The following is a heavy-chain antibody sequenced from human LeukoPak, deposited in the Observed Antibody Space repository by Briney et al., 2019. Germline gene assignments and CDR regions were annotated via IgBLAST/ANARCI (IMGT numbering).Heavy chain of an antibody. V-gene: IGHV4-34*01. CDR2: INHSGST. CDR3: ARGYTRGTYSSRSPFDY. J-gene: IGHJ4*02. D-gene: IGHD6-13*01. Sequence: PSETLSLTCAVYGGSFSGYYWSWIRQPPGKGLEWLGEINHSGSTNYNPSLKSRVTISVDTSKNQFSLKLSSVTAADTAVYYYARGYTRGTYSSRSPFDYWGQGTLVTVSS. CDR1: GGSFSGYY.